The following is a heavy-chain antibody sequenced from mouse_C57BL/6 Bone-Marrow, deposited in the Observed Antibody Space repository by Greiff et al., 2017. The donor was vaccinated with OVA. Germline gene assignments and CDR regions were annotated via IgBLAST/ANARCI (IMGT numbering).Heavy chain of an antibody. CDR2: IHPNSGST. V-gene: IGHV1-64*01. D-gene: IGHD2-1*01. J-gene: IGHJ2*01. CDR3: ASIYYGNH. Sequence: SGTVLARPGASVKLSCKASGYTFTSYWMHWVKQRPGQGLEWIGMIHPNSGSTNYNEKFKSKATLTVDKSSSTAYMQLSSLTSEDSAVYYCASIYYGNHWGQGTTLTVSS. CDR1: GYTFTSYW.